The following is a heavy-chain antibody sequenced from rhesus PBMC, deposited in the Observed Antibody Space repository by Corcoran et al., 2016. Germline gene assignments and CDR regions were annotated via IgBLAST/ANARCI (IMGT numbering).Heavy chain of an antibody. D-gene: IGHD2-21*01. CDR2: IGGSSGST. CDR3: TSGNYFDY. V-gene: IGHV4-65*02. J-gene: IGHJ4*01. Sequence: QVQLQESGPGLVKSSETLSLTCAVSGGSISRCTWWSWIRQPPGQGLEWIGNIGGSSGSTYYNPALKSRVTISKDTSKNQFSLKLSSVTAADTAVYYCTSGNYFDYWGQGVLVTVSS. CDR1: GGSISRCTW.